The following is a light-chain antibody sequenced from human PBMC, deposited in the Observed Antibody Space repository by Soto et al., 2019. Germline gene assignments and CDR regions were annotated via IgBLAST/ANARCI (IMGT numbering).Light chain of an antibody. CDR2: DTS. Sequence: EIVLTQSPATLSLSPGERATLSCRATQSLSNNLAWYQQKPGQPPRLLIYDTSNRTTGIPARFSGSGSGTDFTLAISSLETVDFAVYYCQYGTDGLTFGGGTKVEIK. CDR3: QYGTDGLT. V-gene: IGKV3-11*01. J-gene: IGKJ4*01. CDR1: QSLSNN.